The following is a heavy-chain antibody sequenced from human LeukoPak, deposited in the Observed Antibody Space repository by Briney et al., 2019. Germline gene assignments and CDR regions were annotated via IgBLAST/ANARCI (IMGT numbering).Heavy chain of an antibody. V-gene: IGHV4-38-2*02. CDR1: GYSISSGYY. CDR2: IYHSGST. CDR3: ARAIVVVVAATDNWFDP. J-gene: IGHJ5*02. Sequence: TSETLSLTCTVSGYSISSGYYWGWIRQPPGKGLEWIGSIYHSGSTYYNPSLKSRVTISVDTSKSQFSLKLSSVTAADTAVYYCARAIVVVVAATDNWFDPWGQGTLVTVSS. D-gene: IGHD2-15*01.